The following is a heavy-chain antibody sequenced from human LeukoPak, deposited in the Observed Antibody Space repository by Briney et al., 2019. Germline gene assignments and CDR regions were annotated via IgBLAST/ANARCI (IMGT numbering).Heavy chain of an antibody. J-gene: IGHJ3*02. V-gene: IGHV4-61*02. D-gene: IGHD3-10*01. CDR1: GGSISSGSYY. Sequence: PSETLSLTCTVSGGSISSGSYYWSWIRQPAGKGLEWIGRIHTSGSTNYNPSLKSRVTIPVDTSKNQFSLKLRSVTAADTAVYYCARDLYGSGRNDAFDIWGQGTMVTVSS. CDR3: ARDLYGSGRNDAFDI. CDR2: IHTSGST.